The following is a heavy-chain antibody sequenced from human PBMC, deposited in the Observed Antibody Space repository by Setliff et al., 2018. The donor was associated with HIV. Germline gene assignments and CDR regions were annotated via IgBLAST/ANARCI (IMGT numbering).Heavy chain of an antibody. CDR1: GDSISSGSSY. V-gene: IGHV4-39*07. J-gene: IGHJ4*02. D-gene: IGHD3-3*01. Sequence: SETLSLTCTVSGDSISSGSSYWSWIRQSPGKGLEWIGEIFHSGRIDHNPSLKSRVTIWLDTSKSQVFLNLTSVTAADTALYYCVRGARSGDRRFDYWGQGTLVTVSS. CDR3: VRGARSGDRRFDY. CDR2: IFHSGRI.